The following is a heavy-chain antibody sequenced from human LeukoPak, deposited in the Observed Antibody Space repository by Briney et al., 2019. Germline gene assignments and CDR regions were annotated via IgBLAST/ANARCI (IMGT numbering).Heavy chain of an antibody. CDR1: GITFSSHA. D-gene: IGHD5-24*01. V-gene: IGHV3-23*01. J-gene: IGHJ6*03. CDR2: ISGSGGHT. Sequence: GGSLRLSCAASGITFSSHAVSWVRQAPGKGLEWVSLISGSGGHTYYGDSVKGRFTISRDNSTNRLYLQMNSLRPEDTAVYYCAKGGAATMRDGYNYYYYYMEVWGRGTTVTVSS. CDR3: AKGGAATMRDGYNYYYYYMEV.